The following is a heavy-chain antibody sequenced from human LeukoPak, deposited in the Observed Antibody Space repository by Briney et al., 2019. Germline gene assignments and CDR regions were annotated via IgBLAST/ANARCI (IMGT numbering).Heavy chain of an antibody. CDR3: ARSRGDDAFDI. CDR1: GFTFSSYY. CDR2: ISGSSTTI. D-gene: IGHD3-10*01. J-gene: IGHJ3*02. Sequence: GGSLRLSCAASGFTFSSYYMSWVRQAPGKGLEWVSYISGSSTTIYCSDSVKGRFTVSRDNAKNSLYLQMNSLRAEDTAVYYCARSRGDDAFDIWGQGTMVTVSS. V-gene: IGHV3-48*01.